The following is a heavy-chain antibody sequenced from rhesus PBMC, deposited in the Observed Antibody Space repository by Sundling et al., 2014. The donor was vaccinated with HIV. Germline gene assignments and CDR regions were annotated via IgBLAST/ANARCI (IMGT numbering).Heavy chain of an antibody. CDR3: ASSVTGTTRYFDL. J-gene: IGHJ2*01. V-gene: IGHV4-165*01. CDR1: GGSFGGYY. CDR2: ISGSLGNT. Sequence: QVQLQESGPGLVKPSETLSLTCAVSGGSFGGYYWAWIRQPPGKGLEWIGSISGSLGNTDYNPSLKSRVTISTDTSKNQFSLKLNSVTAADTAVYYCASSVTGTTRYFDLWGPGTPITISS. D-gene: IGHD1-26*01.